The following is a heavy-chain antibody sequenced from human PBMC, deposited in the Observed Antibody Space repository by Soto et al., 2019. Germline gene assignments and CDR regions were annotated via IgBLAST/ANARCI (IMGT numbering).Heavy chain of an antibody. Sequence: EMQLVESGGGLVKPGGSLRLSCAASGFTFKTYSMSWVRQVPGKGLEWVSTITSSSSYIYYADSVKGRFTTSRDNAENSLSLQMNSLRAEDTAVYYCARGGDRATMGYWGQGTLVTVSS. D-gene: IGHD5-18*01. V-gene: IGHV3-21*01. J-gene: IGHJ4*02. CDR3: ARGGDRATMGY. CDR2: ITSSSSYI. CDR1: GFTFKTYS.